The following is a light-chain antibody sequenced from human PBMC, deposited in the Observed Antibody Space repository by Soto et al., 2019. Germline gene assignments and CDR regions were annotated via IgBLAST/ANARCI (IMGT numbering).Light chain of an antibody. CDR3: LQDYNYPRA. CDR2: SAS. Sequence: AIQMTQSPSSLSASVGDRVTITCRASQGIRDDLGWYQQKPGKAPKLLIYSASSLQSGVPSRFSGSGSGTDFTLTISSLQPEDFATYYCLQDYNYPRAFGQGTKVDI. V-gene: IGKV1-6*01. J-gene: IGKJ1*01. CDR1: QGIRDD.